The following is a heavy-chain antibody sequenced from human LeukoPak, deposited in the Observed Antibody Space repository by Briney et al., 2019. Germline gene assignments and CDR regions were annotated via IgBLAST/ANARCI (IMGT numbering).Heavy chain of an antibody. D-gene: IGHD3-22*01. CDR3: ARHYYYYDTSASFDY. J-gene: IGHJ4*02. CDR1: GFTFSSYG. CDR2: IWFDGSYK. V-gene: IGHV3-33*01. Sequence: PGGSLRLSCAASGFTFSSYGMHWVRQAPGKGLEWVAAIWFDGSYKYYAESVKGRFTISRDNSQHMLYLQMNSLRVEDTAIYYCARHYYYYDTSASFDYWGQGTLVTVSS.